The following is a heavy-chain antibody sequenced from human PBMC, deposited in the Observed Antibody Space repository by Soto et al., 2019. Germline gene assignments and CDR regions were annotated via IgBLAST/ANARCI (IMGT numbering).Heavy chain of an antibody. CDR3: ARQGGYCSSTSCYAAHFDY. CDR1: GGSISSSSYY. Sequence: SETLSLTCTVSGGSISSSSYYWAWIRQPPGKGLEWIGSIYYSGSTYYNPSLKSRVTISVDTSKNQFSLKLSSVTAADTAVYYCARQGGYCSSTSCYAAHFDYWGQGTLVTVSS. D-gene: IGHD2-2*01. V-gene: IGHV4-39*01. J-gene: IGHJ4*02. CDR2: IYYSGST.